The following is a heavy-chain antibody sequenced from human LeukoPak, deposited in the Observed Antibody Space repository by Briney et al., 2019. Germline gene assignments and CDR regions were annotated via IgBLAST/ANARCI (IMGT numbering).Heavy chain of an antibody. J-gene: IGHJ4*02. CDR1: GGSISSYY. V-gene: IGHV4-4*07. CDR2: IYTSGST. D-gene: IGHD3-22*01. CDR3: AREGPHGSGYLNY. Sequence: SETLSLTCTVSGGSISSYYWSWIRQLAGKGLEWIGRIYTSGSTNYNPSLKSRVTVSVDTSKNQFSLKLSSVTAADTAVYYCAREGPHGSGYLNYWGQGTLVTVSS.